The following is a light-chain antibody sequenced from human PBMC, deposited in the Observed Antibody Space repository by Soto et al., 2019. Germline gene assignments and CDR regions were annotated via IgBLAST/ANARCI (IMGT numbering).Light chain of an antibody. J-gene: IGLJ2*01. CDR2: EVS. Sequence: QSALTQAASVSGSPGQSITISCTGTSSDVGGYNYVSWYQQHPGKAPKLVIYEVSNRPSGVSNRFSGSKSDNTASLTISGLQAEDEADYYCSSYTITNTRVFGGGTKLTVL. CDR3: SSYTITNTRV. CDR1: SSDVGGYNY. V-gene: IGLV2-14*01.